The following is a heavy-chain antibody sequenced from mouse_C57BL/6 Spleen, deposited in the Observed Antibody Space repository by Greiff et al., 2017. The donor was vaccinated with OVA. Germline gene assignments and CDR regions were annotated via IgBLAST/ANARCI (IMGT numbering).Heavy chain of an antibody. CDR3: ARYYYGSSSDY. CDR2: INPYNGGT. CDR1: GYTFTDYY. J-gene: IGHJ2*01. D-gene: IGHD1-1*01. Sequence: VQLKESGPVLVKPGASVKMSCKASGYTFTDYYMNWVKQSHGKSLEWIGVINPYNGGTSYNQKFKGKATLTVDKSSSTAYMELNSLTSEDSAVYYCARYYYGSSSDYWGQGTTLTVSS. V-gene: IGHV1-19*01.